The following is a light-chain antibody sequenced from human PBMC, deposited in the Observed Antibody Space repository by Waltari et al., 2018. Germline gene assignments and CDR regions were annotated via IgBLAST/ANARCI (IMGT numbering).Light chain of an antibody. CDR1: SSDIGSYSH. V-gene: IGLV2-8*01. CDR2: AVD. CDR3: SSYAGSNNLGI. J-gene: IGLJ2*01. Sequence: QSALTQPPSASGSPGQSVTISCTGASSDIGSYSHFSWYQHYPGKAPKLIIYAVDKRPSGVPDRFSGSKSGDTASLTVSGLQTQDEADYYCSSYAGSNNLGIFGGGTKLTVL.